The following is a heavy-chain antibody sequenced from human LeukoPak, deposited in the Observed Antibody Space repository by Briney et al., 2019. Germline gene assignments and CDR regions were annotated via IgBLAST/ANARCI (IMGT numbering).Heavy chain of an antibody. D-gene: IGHD5-18*01. CDR2: IYYSGST. Sequence: PSQTLSLTCTVSGGSISSGGYYWSWIRQHPGKGLEWIGYIYYSGSTYYNPSLKSRVTISVDTSKNQFSLKLSSVTAADTAVYYCARGGYNYGVDYWGQGTLVTVSS. J-gene: IGHJ4*02. CDR3: ARGGYNYGVDY. V-gene: IGHV4-31*03. CDR1: GGSISSGGYY.